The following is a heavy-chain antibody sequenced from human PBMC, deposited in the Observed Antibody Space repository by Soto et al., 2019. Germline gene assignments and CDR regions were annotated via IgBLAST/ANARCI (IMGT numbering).Heavy chain of an antibody. J-gene: IGHJ4*02. CDR2: IIPISGRT. CDR1: GGTFSSLG. Sequence: QVQLVQSGAEVKRPGSSVKVSCEASGGTFSSLGFTWVRQAPGQGLEWMGGIIPISGRTTFAPKFLGRVTITADESTRTTYMELTALTSGDTAIYYCATRVTQVRWLEFADYWGQGTLVSVSS. D-gene: IGHD5-12*01. V-gene: IGHV1-69*01. CDR3: ATRVTQVRWLEFADY.